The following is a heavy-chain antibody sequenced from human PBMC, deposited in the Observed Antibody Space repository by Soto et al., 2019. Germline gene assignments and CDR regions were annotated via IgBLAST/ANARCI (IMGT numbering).Heavy chain of an antibody. D-gene: IGHD6-13*01. V-gene: IGHV3-30*18. CDR1: GFTFSSYG. J-gene: IGHJ4*02. CDR3: AKLSIAAADY. Sequence: GGSLRLSCAASGFTFSSYGMHWVRQAPGKGLEWVAVISYDGSNKYYADSVKGRFTISRDNSKNTLYLQMNSLRAEDTAVYYCAKLSIAAADYWGQGTLVTVSS. CDR2: ISYDGSNK.